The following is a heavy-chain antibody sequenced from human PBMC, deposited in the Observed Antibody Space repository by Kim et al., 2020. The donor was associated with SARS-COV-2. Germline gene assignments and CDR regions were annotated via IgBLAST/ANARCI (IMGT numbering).Heavy chain of an antibody. CDR1: GFSFDDAW. J-gene: IGHJ6*02. CDR2: IKSKTNGGTT. CDR3: TTDSQRFGMDV. D-gene: IGHD2-2*01. Sequence: GGSLRLSCAASGFSFDDAWMSWVRQGPGKGLEWVCRIKSKTNGGTTEYAAPVNARFTISRDDSQNTLYLQINSLKTDDTGVYYCTTDSQRFGMDVWGQGTTVIVSS. V-gene: IGHV3-15*01.